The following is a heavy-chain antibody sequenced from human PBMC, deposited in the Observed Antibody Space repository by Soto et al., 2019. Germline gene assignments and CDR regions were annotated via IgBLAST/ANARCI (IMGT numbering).Heavy chain of an antibody. CDR2: INSDGSTT. Sequence: PGGSLRLSCAASGFPFSSYWMHWVRQVPGKGLVWVSGINSDGSTTKIADSVKGRFTISRDNAKNTLYLQMSSLRAEDTAVYYCAREEWFYDILNGYYSTSYFNLWGHGTQVTVSS. CDR3: AREEWFYDILNGYYSTSYFNL. V-gene: IGHV3-74*03. CDR1: GFPFSSYW. D-gene: IGHD3-9*01. J-gene: IGHJ4*01.